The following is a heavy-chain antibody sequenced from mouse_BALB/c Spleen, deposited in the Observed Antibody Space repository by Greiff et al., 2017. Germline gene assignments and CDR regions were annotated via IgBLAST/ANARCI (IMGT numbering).Heavy chain of an antibody. CDR1: GYTFTDYE. V-gene: IGHV1-15*01. J-gene: IGHJ2*01. Sequence: QVQLQQSGAELVRPGASVTLSCKASGYTFTDYEMHWVKQTPVHGLEWIGAIDPETGGTAYNQKFKGKATLTADKSSSTAYMELRSLTSEDSAVYYCTREGKYYFDDWGQGTTLTVSS. CDR3: TREGKYYFDD. CDR2: IDPETGGT.